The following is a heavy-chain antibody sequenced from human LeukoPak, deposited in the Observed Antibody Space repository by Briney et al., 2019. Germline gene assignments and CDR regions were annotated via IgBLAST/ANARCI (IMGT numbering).Heavy chain of an antibody. Sequence: PSETLSLTCTVSGGSISSGDYYWSWIRQPPGKGLEWIGYIYYSGSTYYNPSLKSRVTISVDTSKNQFSLKLSSVTAADTAVYYCARQTNVMAAAGPIRVLGMDVWGQGTTVTVSS. V-gene: IGHV4-30-4*01. CDR3: ARQTNVMAAAGPIRVLGMDV. J-gene: IGHJ6*02. D-gene: IGHD6-13*01. CDR2: IYYSGST. CDR1: GGSISSGDYY.